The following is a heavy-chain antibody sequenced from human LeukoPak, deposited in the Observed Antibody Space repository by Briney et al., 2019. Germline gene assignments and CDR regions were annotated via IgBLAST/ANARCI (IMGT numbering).Heavy chain of an antibody. CDR1: GFSFSSHG. Sequence: GGSLRLSCAGSGFSFSSHGMNWVRQAPGKGPEWVANIKEDGSLKNYVDSVEGRFTVSRDNAKNTLFLQMNSLRLEDTAVYYCVRDWAPASMQAAPFDCWGQGTLVTVSS. V-gene: IGHV3-7*01. D-gene: IGHD2/OR15-2a*01. CDR3: VRDWAPASMQAAPFDC. J-gene: IGHJ4*02. CDR2: IKEDGSLK.